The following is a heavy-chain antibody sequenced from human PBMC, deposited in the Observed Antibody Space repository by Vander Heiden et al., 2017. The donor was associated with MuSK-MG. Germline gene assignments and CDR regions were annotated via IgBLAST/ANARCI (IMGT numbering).Heavy chain of an antibody. CDR2: IYWDDDK. Sequence: QITLKESGPTLVKPTQPLTLTCTFSGFSLSTSGVGVGWIRQPPGKALEWLALIYWDDDKRYSPSLKSRLTITKDTSKNQVVLTMTNMDPVDTATYYCAHRLAARDAFDIWGQGTMVTVSS. CDR1: GFSLSTSGVG. D-gene: IGHD6-25*01. CDR3: AHRLAARDAFDI. J-gene: IGHJ3*02. V-gene: IGHV2-5*02.